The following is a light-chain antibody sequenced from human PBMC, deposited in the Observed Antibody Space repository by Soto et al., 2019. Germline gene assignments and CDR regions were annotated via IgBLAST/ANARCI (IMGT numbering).Light chain of an antibody. CDR3: QHYTNSIT. Sequence: EIVIRRCLPALCLCPQERATLSCRPSQSVSSNSAWYQQKPRQAPSLLIYAASTRATGIPARFSGSGSGTEFPLTISSLQSEDFAVYYCQHYTNSITFGQGTRLEIK. V-gene: IGKV3-15*01. CDR2: AAS. CDR1: QSVSSN. J-gene: IGKJ5*01.